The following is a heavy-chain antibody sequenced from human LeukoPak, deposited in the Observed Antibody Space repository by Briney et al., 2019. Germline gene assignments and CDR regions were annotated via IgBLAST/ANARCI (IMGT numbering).Heavy chain of an antibody. Sequence: PSETLSLTCTVSGGSISSGDYYWSWIRQPPGKGLEWIGYIYHSGSTYYNPSLKSRVTISVDRSKNQFSLKLSSVTAADTAVYYCARDQAAFGVDGGTVNWGQGTLVTVSS. D-gene: IGHD3-3*01. V-gene: IGHV4-30-4*08. CDR1: GGSISSGDYY. J-gene: IGHJ4*02. CDR2: IYHSGST. CDR3: ARDQAAFGVDGGTVN.